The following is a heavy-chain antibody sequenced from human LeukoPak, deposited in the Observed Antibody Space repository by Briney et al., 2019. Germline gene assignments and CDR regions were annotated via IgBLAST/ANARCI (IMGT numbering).Heavy chain of an antibody. V-gene: IGHV3-23*01. Sequence: PGGSLRLSCAASGFTFSSYAMSWVRQAPGQGLEWVSGISNSGVSTYHADSVKGRSTISRDNSKNMLYLQMNSLRAEDTAVYYCATQYGSSWRDYFDYWGQGTLVTVSS. CDR3: ATQYGSSWRDYFDY. CDR2: ISNSGVST. CDR1: GFTFSSYA. D-gene: IGHD6-13*01. J-gene: IGHJ4*02.